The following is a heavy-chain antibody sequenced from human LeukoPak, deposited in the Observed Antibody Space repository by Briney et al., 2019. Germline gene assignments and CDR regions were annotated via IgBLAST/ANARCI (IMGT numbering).Heavy chain of an antibody. CDR2: ISSSSSNI. D-gene: IGHD4-11*01. V-gene: IGHV3-21*01. CDR3: ARDLTANYSRYFDY. J-gene: IGHJ4*02. Sequence: GGSMRLSCAASGFTFSSYSMKWLRQAPGKGVGWVSSISSSSSNIYYAYSVKGRFTISRDNAKNALYLQMNILRAEVTAVYYGARDLTANYSRYFDYWGQGSLVTVSS. CDR1: GFTFSSYS.